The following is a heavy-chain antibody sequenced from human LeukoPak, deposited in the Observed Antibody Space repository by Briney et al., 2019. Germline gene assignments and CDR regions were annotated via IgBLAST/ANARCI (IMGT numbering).Heavy chain of an antibody. CDR1: GYTFTGYY. CDR2: INPNSGGT. Sequence: GASVKVSCKAFGYTFTGYYMHWVRQAPGQGLEWMGWINPNSGGTNYAQKFQGRVTMTRDTSISTAYMELSRLRSDDTAVYYCARGEGYYDSSGYTYWGQGTLVTVSS. D-gene: IGHD3-22*01. V-gene: IGHV1-2*02. J-gene: IGHJ4*02. CDR3: ARGEGYYDSSGYTY.